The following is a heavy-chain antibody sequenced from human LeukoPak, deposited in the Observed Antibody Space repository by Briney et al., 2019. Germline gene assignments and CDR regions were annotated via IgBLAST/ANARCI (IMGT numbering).Heavy chain of an antibody. CDR3: AKLREWELPDLFDY. D-gene: IGHD1-26*01. CDR2: ISGIVGSR. V-gene: IGHV3-23*01. J-gene: IGHJ4*02. CDR1: GFTFSTYG. Sequence: GGSLRLSCAASGFTFSTYGMSWVRQAPGKGLEWVSVISGIVGSRFYTDSVNGRFTISRDNSKNTLYLQMNSLRAEDTAVYYCAKLREWELPDLFDYWGQGTLVTVSS.